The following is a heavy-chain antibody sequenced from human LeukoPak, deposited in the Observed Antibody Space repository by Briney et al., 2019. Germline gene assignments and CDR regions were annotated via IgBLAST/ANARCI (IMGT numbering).Heavy chain of an antibody. V-gene: IGHV1-2*04. CDR3: ARGPLGDAFDI. Sequence: ASVKVSCKASGYTFTSYGISWVRQAPGQGLEWMGWINPNSDGTNYAQKFQGWVTMTRDTSISTAYMELSRLRSDDTAVYYCARGPLGDAFDIWGQGTMVTVSS. D-gene: IGHD7-27*01. CDR2: INPNSDGT. J-gene: IGHJ3*02. CDR1: GYTFTSYG.